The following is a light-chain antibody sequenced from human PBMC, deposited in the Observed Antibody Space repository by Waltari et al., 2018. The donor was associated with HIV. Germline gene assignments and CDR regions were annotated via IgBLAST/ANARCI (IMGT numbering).Light chain of an antibody. Sequence: QSALTQPRSVSGSPGQSVTISCTGTSSDVGTYNFVSWYQHHPGKAPKLMIYDVSKRPAGIPDSFSGSKSGNTASLTISGLQAEDEADLYCCSGAGDYTSIFGGGAELTVL. CDR1: SSDVGTYNF. CDR3: CSGAGDYTSI. V-gene: IGLV2-11*01. CDR2: DVS. J-gene: IGLJ2*01.